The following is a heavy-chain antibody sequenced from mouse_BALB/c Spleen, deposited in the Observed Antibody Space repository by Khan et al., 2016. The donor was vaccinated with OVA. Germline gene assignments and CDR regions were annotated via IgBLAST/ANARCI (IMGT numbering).Heavy chain of an antibody. CDR3: ARTPGYYGSTYFDY. Sequence: EVELVESGGGLVKPGGSLKLSCAASGFTFSNYAMSWVRQTPEKRLEWVATISSGGSYTYYPDSVKGRFTISRDNAKNTMYLQKSSQRSEDTAMYYCARTPGYYGSTYFDYWGQGTTLTVSS. J-gene: IGHJ2*01. CDR1: GFTFSNYA. CDR2: ISSGGSYT. V-gene: IGHV5-9-3*01. D-gene: IGHD1-1*01.